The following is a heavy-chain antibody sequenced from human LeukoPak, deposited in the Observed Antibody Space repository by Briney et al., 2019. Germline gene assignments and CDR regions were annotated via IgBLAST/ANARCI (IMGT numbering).Heavy chain of an antibody. CDR1: GGSFSGYY. CDR2: INHSGST. CDR3: ARGRRGYSYGTHLYYYMDV. D-gene: IGHD5-18*01. Sequence: PSETLSLTCAVYGGSFSGYYWSWIRQPPGKGLEWIGEINHSGSTNYNPSLKSRVTISVDTSKNQFSLKLSSVTAADTAVYYCARGRRGYSYGTHLYYYMDVWGKGTTVTVSS. V-gene: IGHV4-34*01. J-gene: IGHJ6*03.